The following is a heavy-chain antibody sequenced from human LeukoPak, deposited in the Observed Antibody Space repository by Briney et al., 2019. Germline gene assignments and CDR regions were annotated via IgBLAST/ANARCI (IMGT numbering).Heavy chain of an antibody. CDR1: GFTFSSYA. D-gene: IGHD5-12*01. J-gene: IGHJ4*02. V-gene: IGHV3-30*04. CDR2: ISYDGSNK. CDR3: AREEWLRFFNY. Sequence: GRSLRLSCAASGFTFSSYAMHWVRQAPGKGLEWVAVISYDGSNKYYADSVKGRFTISRDNSKNTLYLQMNSLRAEDTAVYYCAREEWLRFFNYWGQGTVVTVSS.